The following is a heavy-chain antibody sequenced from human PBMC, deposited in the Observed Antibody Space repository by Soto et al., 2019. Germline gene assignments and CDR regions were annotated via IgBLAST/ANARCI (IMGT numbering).Heavy chain of an antibody. CDR1: GGSISSSSYY. CDR3: ARLLYDRSGYYYFDY. J-gene: IGHJ4*02. D-gene: IGHD3-22*01. CDR2: IYYSGST. Sequence: PSETLSLTCTVSGGSISSSSYYWGWISQPPGKGLEWIGSIYYSGSTYDNPSLKSRVTIFVDTLRSQFSLRLSFVTAADTALYYCARLLYDRSGYYYFDYWGQGIQVTVSS. V-gene: IGHV4-39*01.